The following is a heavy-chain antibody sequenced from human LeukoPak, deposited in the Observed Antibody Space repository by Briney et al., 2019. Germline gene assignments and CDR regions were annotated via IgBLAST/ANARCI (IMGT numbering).Heavy chain of an antibody. CDR1: GYTFTSYG. Sequence: GASVKVSCKASGYTFTSYGISWVRQAPGQGLEWMGWISAYNGNTNYAQKLQGRVTMTRDMSTSTVYMELSSLRSEDTAVYYCAREPYENYGDYALDAFDIWGQGTMVTVSS. D-gene: IGHD4-17*01. V-gene: IGHV1-18*01. CDR3: AREPYENYGDYALDAFDI. CDR2: ISAYNGNT. J-gene: IGHJ3*02.